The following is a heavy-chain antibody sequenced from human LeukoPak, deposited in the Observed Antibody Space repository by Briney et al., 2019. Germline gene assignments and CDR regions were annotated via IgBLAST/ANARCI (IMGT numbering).Heavy chain of an antibody. CDR3: AKEFPAAQVYCSGGSCYHNWFDP. CDR1: GGSISSYY. D-gene: IGHD2-15*01. CDR2: ISGSGSTI. J-gene: IGHJ5*02. Sequence: PSETLSLTCTVSGGSISSYYWSWIRQAPGKGLEWVSYISGSGSTIYYADSVKGRFTISRDNSKNTLYLQMNSLRAEDTAVYYCAKEFPAAQVYCSGGSCYHNWFDPWGQGTLVTVSS. V-gene: IGHV3-11*04.